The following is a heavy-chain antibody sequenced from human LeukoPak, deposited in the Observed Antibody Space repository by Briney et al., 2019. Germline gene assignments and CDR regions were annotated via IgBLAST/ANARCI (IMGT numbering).Heavy chain of an antibody. D-gene: IGHD3-22*01. Sequence: GESLKISCKGSGYSFTSYWIDWVRQMPGKGLEWMGIIYPGDSDTRYSPSFQGQVTISADKSISTAYLQWSSLKASDTAMYYCARQERTDYYDSSGYRRYFQHWGQGTLVTVSS. J-gene: IGHJ1*01. CDR1: GYSFTSYW. CDR3: ARQERTDYYDSSGYRRYFQH. CDR2: IYPGDSDT. V-gene: IGHV5-51*01.